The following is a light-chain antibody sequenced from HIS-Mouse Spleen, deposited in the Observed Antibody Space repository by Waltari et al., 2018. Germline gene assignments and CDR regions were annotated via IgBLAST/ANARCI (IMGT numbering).Light chain of an antibody. Sequence: SYELTQPPSVSVSPGQTARITCPGDALPKKYPYWYQQKSGQAPVLVIYGDSKRPSGFPERFSGSSSGTMATLTISGAQVEDEADYYCYSTDSSGNHRVFGGGTKLTVL. V-gene: IGLV3-10*01. CDR1: ALPKKY. J-gene: IGLJ2*01. CDR3: YSTDSSGNHRV. CDR2: GDS.